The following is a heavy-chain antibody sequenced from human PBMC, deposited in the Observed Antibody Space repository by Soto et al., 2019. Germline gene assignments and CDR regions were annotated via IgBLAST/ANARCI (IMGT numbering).Heavy chain of an antibody. J-gene: IGHJ5*02. CDR2: IFYSGTT. D-gene: IGHD5-18*01. Sequence: QVLLQESGPGLVKPSETLSLTCTVSGDSISPYYWSWIRQPPGKGLEWIGYIFYSGTTSYNPSLNNRVTLAVDTSKTHFSLNLYSLTAADTAVYYCARDTAYSYGHYRWFDPWGQGALVTVSS. CDR3: ARDTAYSYGHYRWFDP. CDR1: GDSISPYY. V-gene: IGHV4-59*01.